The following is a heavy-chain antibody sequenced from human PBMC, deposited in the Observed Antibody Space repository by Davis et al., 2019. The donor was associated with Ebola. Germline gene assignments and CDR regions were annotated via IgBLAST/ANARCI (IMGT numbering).Heavy chain of an antibody. CDR1: GFTFSSYW. V-gene: IGHV3-7*01. CDR3: ARDDGMVTATRIYFQH. CDR2: IKQDGSEK. J-gene: IGHJ1*01. D-gene: IGHD2-21*02. Sequence: GESLKISCAASGFTFSSYWMSWVRQAPGKGLEWVANIKQDGSEKYYVDSVKGRFTISRDNAKNSLYLQMNSLRAEDTAVYYCARDDGMVTATRIYFQHWGQGTLVTVSS.